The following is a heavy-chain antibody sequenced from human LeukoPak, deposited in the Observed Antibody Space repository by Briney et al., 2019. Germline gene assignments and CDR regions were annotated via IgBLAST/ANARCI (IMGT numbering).Heavy chain of an antibody. J-gene: IGHJ5*02. CDR2: IYYSGST. V-gene: IGHV4-59*08. Sequence: PSETLSLTCTVSGGSISSYYWSWIRQPPGKGLEWIGNIYYSGSTNYNPSLKSRVTISVDTSKNQFSLKLSSVTAADTAVYYCARSYYVWGSYRNNWFDPWGQGTLVTVSS. CDR3: ARSYYVWGSYRNNWFDP. CDR1: GGSISSYY. D-gene: IGHD3-16*02.